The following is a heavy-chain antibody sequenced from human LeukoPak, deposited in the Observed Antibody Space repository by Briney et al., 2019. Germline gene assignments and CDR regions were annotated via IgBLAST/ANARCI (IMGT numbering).Heavy chain of an antibody. CDR2: IYYRGNT. J-gene: IGHJ2*01. V-gene: IGHV4-59*01. CDR3: ARDLDNGGSSIWYFDL. D-gene: IGHD4-23*01. CDR1: GGSISSFY. Sequence: PSETLSLTCTVSGGSISSFYWSWIRQPPGKGLEWLGYIYYRGNTQYNPSLKSRVTISVDTYKNQFSLRLNSVTAADTAVYYCARDLDNGGSSIWYFDLWGRGTLVTVSS.